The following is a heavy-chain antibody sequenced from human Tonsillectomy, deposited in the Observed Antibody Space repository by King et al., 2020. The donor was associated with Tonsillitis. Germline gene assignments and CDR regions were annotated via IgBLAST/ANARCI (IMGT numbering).Heavy chain of an antibody. D-gene: IGHD2-21*02. J-gene: IGHJ5*02. CDR3: ANTYCGGDCFWFDP. CDR1: GLTFSRYE. CDR2: ISGSGSII. V-gene: IGHV3-48*03. Sequence: VQLVESGGGLVQPGGSLRLSCEASGLTFSRYEMNWVRQAPGKGLEWVSDISGSGSIINYADSVKGRFTISRDNAKNSLYLQMNSLRVEDTAVYYCANTYCGGDCFWFDPWGQGTLVTVSS.